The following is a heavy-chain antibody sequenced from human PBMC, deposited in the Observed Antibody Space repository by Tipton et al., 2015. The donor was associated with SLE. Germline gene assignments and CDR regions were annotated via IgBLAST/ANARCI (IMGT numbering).Heavy chain of an antibody. V-gene: IGHV4-38-2*02. CDR3: ARHDYDDNGYYMHYFDY. CDR2: ISHTGRS. Sequence: TLSLTCTVSGYSIDSGHFWGWIRQPPGRALEWLGSISHTGRSYYNTSLQSRITMSLDTSRNQVFRRLSSVTAADTAVYYCARHDYDDNGYYMHYFDYWGQGTLVTVS. D-gene: IGHD3-22*01. CDR1: GYSIDSGHF. J-gene: IGHJ4*02.